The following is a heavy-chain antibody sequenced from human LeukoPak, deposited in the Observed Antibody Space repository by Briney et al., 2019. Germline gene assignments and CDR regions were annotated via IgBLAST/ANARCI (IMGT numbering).Heavy chain of an antibody. V-gene: IGHV3-30*04. Sequence: GRSLRLSCAASGFTFSSYAMHWVRQAPGKGLEWVAVISYDGSNKYYADSVKGRFTISRDNSKNTLYLQMNSLRVEDTAVYYCAKVDSSDYGDLRIPADYWGQGTLVIVSS. D-gene: IGHD4-17*01. CDR2: ISYDGSNK. J-gene: IGHJ4*02. CDR3: AKVDSSDYGDLRIPADY. CDR1: GFTFSSYA.